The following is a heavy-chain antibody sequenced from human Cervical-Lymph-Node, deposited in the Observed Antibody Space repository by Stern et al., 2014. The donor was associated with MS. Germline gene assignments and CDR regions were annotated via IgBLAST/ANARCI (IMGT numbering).Heavy chain of an antibody. J-gene: IGHJ4*02. Sequence: QITLKESGPPLVKPTQTVTLTCTLSGVSVATAGVGVGWIRQPPGKALEWLVLIYLDDVKLYNTTLKKRLTIFQDTSKNQVVLTMTNVDPVDTATYYFAHSRVKYCRGGTCYSSLFDYWGQGTLVTVSS. CDR2: IYLDDVK. CDR3: AHSRVKYCRGGTCYSSLFDY. CDR1: GVSVATAGVG. D-gene: IGHD2-15*01. V-gene: IGHV2-5*02.